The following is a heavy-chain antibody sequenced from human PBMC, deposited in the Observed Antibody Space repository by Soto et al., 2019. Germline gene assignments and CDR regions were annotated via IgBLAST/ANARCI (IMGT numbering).Heavy chain of an antibody. CDR2: IYYSGST. CDR1: GGSISSSSYY. J-gene: IGHJ4*02. CDR3: ARRSPYGSSTEFDY. Sequence: SETLSLTCTVSGGSISSSSYYWGWIRQPPGKGLEWIGSIYYSGSTYYNPSLKSRVTISVDTSKNQFSLKLSSVTAADTAVYYCARRSPYGSSTEFDYWGQGTLVTVSS. V-gene: IGHV4-39*01. D-gene: IGHD1-26*01.